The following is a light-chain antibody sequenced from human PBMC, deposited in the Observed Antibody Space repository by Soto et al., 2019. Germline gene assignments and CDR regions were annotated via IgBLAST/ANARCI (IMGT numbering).Light chain of an antibody. CDR3: QQSYSTLMYT. V-gene: IGKV1-39*01. CDR2: AAS. Sequence: DIQMTQSPSSLSASVGDRFTITCRSSQSISSYLNWYQQKPGKAPKLLIYAASSLQSGVPSRFSGSGSGTDFTLTISSLQPEDFATYYCQQSYSTLMYTFGQGTKVDIK. CDR1: QSISSY. J-gene: IGKJ2*01.